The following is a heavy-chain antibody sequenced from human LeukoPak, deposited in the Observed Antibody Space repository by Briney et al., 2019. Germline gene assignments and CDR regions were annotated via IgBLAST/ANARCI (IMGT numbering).Heavy chain of an antibody. Sequence: GESLKISCRASGNSFSTNWIGWVRQMPGKGLEWMGVIYPGDSDTRYSPSFQGQVTMSVDKSISTAYLQWSSLKASDSAMYYCGRGGYSGYEFDCWGQGTLVTVPS. CDR1: GNSFSTNW. CDR2: IYPGDSDT. J-gene: IGHJ4*02. CDR3: GRGGYSGYEFDC. D-gene: IGHD5-12*01. V-gene: IGHV5-51*01.